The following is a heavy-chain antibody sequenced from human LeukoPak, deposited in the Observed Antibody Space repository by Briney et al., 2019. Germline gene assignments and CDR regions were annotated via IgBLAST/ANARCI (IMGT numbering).Heavy chain of an antibody. CDR1: GXSISSYY. CDR3: ARDGAYCSSTSCYSSYYYYYGMDV. Sequence: PSETLSLTCTVSGXSISSYYWSWIRQPPGKGREWIGYIYYSGSTNYNPSLKSRVTISVDTSKNQFSLKLSSVTAADTAVYYCARDGAYCSSTSCYSSYYYYYGMDVWGQGTTVTVSS. CDR2: IYYSGST. V-gene: IGHV4-59*01. D-gene: IGHD2-2*01. J-gene: IGHJ6*02.